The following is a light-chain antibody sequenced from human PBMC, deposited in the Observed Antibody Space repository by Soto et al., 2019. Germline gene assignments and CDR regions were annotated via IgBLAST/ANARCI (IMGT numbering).Light chain of an antibody. CDR3: QTWGTGIRV. CDR1: SGQSSYA. CDR2: LNSDGSH. Sequence: QPVLTQSPSASASLGASVKLTCTLSSGQSSYAIAWHQQQPEKGPRYLMKLNSDGSHSKGDGIPDRFSGSSSGAERYLTISCLQSEDEADYYCQTWGTGIRVFGGETQLTVL. J-gene: IGLJ3*02. V-gene: IGLV4-69*01.